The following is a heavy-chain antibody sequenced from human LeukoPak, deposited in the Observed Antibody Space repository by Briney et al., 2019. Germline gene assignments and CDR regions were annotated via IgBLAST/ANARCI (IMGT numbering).Heavy chain of an antibody. J-gene: IGHJ4*02. CDR1: GFTFSDYY. Sequence: PGGSLTLSCAASGFTFSDYYMSWIRQAPGKGLECVSYISNSGSTIYYADSVKGRFTISRDNSKNTLYLQMNSLRAEDTAVYYCARGAPYCSGGSCMYYFDYWGQGTLVTVSS. D-gene: IGHD2-15*01. CDR3: ARGAPYCSGGSCMYYFDY. V-gene: IGHV3-11*04. CDR2: ISNSGSTI.